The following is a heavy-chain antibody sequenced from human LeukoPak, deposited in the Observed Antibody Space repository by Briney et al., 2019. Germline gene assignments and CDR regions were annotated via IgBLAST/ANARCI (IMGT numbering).Heavy chain of an antibody. V-gene: IGHV3-48*01. CDR3: ARGRDLRY. CDR2: ISSSSSTI. Sequence: GGSLRLSCAASGFTFSSYSMNWVRQAPGKGLEWVSYISSSSSTIYYADSVKGRFTISRDNAKNSLYLQMNSLRAEDTAVYYCARGRDLRYWGQGTLVTVSS. J-gene: IGHJ4*02. CDR1: GFTFSSYS.